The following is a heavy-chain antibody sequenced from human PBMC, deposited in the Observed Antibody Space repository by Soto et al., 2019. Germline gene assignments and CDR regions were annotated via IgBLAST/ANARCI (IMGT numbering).Heavy chain of an antibody. CDR2: VLWDDDK. J-gene: IGHJ4*02. CDR1: GFSLSTGGVG. V-gene: IGHV2-5*02. Sequence: QITLKESGPTLMKPTQTLTLTCTFSGFSLSTGGVGVGWVRQPPGKALEWLALVLWDDDKRYSPSLKNRLTITKDTSKNQVVLTMTNMDPVDTATYFCAHRPLPSISSWSYFDYWGQGILVTVSS. D-gene: IGHD6-13*01. CDR3: AHRPLPSISSWSYFDY.